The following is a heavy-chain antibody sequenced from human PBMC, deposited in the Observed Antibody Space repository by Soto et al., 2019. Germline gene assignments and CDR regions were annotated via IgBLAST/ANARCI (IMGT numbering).Heavy chain of an antibody. D-gene: IGHD3-16*01. V-gene: IGHV4-38-2*01. J-gene: IGHJ5*02. CDR2: IYHSGST. CDR3: ARGLGPANWFDP. Sequence: SATRSLTCSVSGYSLSSGYYWCLVRQPPGKGLEWIGSIYHSGSTYYNPSLKSRVTISVDTSKNQFSLKLSSVTAADTAVYYCARGLGPANWFDPWGQGTLVTVSS. CDR1: GYSLSSGYY.